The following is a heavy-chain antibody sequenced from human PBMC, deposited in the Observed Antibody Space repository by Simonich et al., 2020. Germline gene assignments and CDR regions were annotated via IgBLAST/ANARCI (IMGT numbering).Heavy chain of an antibody. Sequence: GGGLVQPGGSLRLSCAASGFTFSSYAMSWVRQAPGKGLEWVSAISGSGGSTYYADSVEGRFTISRDNSKNTLYLQMNSRRAEDTAVYYCAKDLGERITMIVVVIDAFDIWGQGTMVTVSS. CDR3: AKDLGERITMIVVVIDAFDI. CDR2: ISGSGGST. V-gene: IGHV3-23*01. D-gene: IGHD3-22*01. J-gene: IGHJ3*02. CDR1: GFTFSSYA.